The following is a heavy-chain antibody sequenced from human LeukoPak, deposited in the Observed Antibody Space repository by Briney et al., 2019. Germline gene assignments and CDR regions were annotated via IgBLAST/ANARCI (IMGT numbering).Heavy chain of an antibody. D-gene: IGHD3-22*01. CDR3: ARRDYYDSSGYSPLFDY. Sequence: GGSLRLSCAASGFIFSSYAMSWVRQAPGQGLERVSGMSGNGGTTYYADSVKGRFTISRDNSKNTLYLQMNNLRVEDTAVYYCARRDYYDSSGYSPLFDYWGQGTLVTVSS. V-gene: IGHV3-23*01. CDR2: MSGNGGTT. CDR1: GFIFSSYA. J-gene: IGHJ4*02.